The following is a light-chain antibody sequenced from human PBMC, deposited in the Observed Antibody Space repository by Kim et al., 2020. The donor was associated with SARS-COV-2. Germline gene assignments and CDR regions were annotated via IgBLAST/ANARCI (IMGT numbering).Light chain of an antibody. Sequence: VSQGERVPLSCRASQSVRSNLAWYRQKPGQAPRLLIYGASNRGTGIPARFSGSGSGTEFTLTISSLQSEDVAVYYCQQYNSGPRTFGEGTKVDIK. CDR1: QSVRSN. CDR2: GAS. CDR3: QQYNSGPRT. V-gene: IGKV3-15*01. J-gene: IGKJ1*01.